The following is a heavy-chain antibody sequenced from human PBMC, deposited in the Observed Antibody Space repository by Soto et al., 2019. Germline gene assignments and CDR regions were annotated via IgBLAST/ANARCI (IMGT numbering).Heavy chain of an antibody. CDR3: AKAGAYSGYDYYYYMDV. J-gene: IGHJ6*03. CDR2: ISWNSGSI. CDR1: GFTFDDYA. Sequence: GGSLRLSCAASGFTFDDYAMHWVRQAPGKGLEWVSGISWNSGSIGYADSVKGRFTISRDNAKNSLYLQMNSLRAEDTALYYCAKAGAYSGYDYYYYMDVWGKGTTVTVSS. V-gene: IGHV3-9*01. D-gene: IGHD5-12*01.